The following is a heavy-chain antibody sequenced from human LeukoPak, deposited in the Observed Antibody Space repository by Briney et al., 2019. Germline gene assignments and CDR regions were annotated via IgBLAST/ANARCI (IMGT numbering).Heavy chain of an antibody. Sequence: PSETLSLTCTVSGGSISSGDYYWSRIRQPPGKGLEWIGYIYYSGSTYYNPSLKSRVTISVDTSKNQFSLKLSSVTAADTAVYYCARDAAAAPMGFDYWGQGTLVTVSS. CDR2: IYYSGST. CDR3: ARDAAAAPMGFDY. CDR1: GGSISSGDYY. V-gene: IGHV4-30-4*01. J-gene: IGHJ4*02. D-gene: IGHD6-13*01.